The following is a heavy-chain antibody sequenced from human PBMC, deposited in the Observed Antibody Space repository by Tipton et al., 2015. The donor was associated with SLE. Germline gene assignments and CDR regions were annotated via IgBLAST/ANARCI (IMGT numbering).Heavy chain of an antibody. Sequence: TLSLTCAVYGGSFSIYYWSWIRQPAGKGLEWIGRIYTSGSTNYNPSLKSRVTIPVDTSKNQFSLKLSSVTAADTAVYYCARDRDKYSSSWYYFDYWGQGTLVTVSS. CDR3: ARDRDKYSSSWYYFDY. J-gene: IGHJ4*02. CDR1: GGSFSIYY. CDR2: IYTSGST. D-gene: IGHD6-13*01. V-gene: IGHV4-4*07.